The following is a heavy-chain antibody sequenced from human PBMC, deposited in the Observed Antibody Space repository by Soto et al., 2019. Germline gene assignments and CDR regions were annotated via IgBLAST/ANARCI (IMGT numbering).Heavy chain of an antibody. D-gene: IGHD2-15*01. Sequence: VQLVESGGGLVKPGGSLRLSCAASGFTFSDYYMSWIRQAPGKGLEWVSYISSSSSYTNYADSVKGRFTISRDNAKNSLSLQINSLRAVDTAVYYCARGFAWYCSGGSCYWFDPWGQGNLVTVSS. J-gene: IGHJ5*02. CDR1: GFTFSDYY. CDR2: ISSSSSYT. V-gene: IGHV3-11*05. CDR3: ARGFAWYCSGGSCYWFDP.